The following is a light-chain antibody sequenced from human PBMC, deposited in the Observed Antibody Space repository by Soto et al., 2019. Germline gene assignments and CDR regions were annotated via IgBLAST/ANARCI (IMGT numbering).Light chain of an antibody. V-gene: IGLV2-14*01. CDR2: EVS. Sequence: QSALTQPASVSGSPGQSITISCTGTSSDVGDYNYVSWYQQHPGKAPRLIIYEVSNRPSGVSNRFSGSKSGNTASLTISGLQADDEADYYCSSYTSSSSLGVFGAGTQLTVL. J-gene: IGLJ3*02. CDR3: SSYTSSSSLGV. CDR1: SSDVGDYNY.